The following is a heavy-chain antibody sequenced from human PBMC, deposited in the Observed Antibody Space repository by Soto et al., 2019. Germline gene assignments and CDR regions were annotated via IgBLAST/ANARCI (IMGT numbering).Heavy chain of an antibody. CDR1: GGTFSSYT. Sequence: SVKVSCKASGGTFSSYTISWVRLAPGQGLEWMGRIIPILGIANYAQKFQGRVTITADKSTSTAYMELSSLRSEDTAVYYCAREYSSSWHYYYYGMDVWGQGTTVTVSS. CDR3: AREYSSSWHYYYYGMDV. J-gene: IGHJ6*02. V-gene: IGHV1-69*02. D-gene: IGHD6-13*01. CDR2: IIPILGIA.